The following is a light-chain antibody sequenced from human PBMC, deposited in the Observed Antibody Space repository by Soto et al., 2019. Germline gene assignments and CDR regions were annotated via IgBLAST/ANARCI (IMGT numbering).Light chain of an antibody. Sequence: QSVLTQPPSVSGAPGQRVTISCTGSSSNIGAGYDVHWYQQLPGTAPKLLIYGNSNRPSGVPDRFSGSKSGTSASLAITGLQAEDEADYYCQSYDSSLSGSEVFGGGTSSPS. CDR1: SSNIGAGYD. CDR2: GNS. CDR3: QSYDSSLSGSEV. V-gene: IGLV1-40*01. J-gene: IGLJ2*01.